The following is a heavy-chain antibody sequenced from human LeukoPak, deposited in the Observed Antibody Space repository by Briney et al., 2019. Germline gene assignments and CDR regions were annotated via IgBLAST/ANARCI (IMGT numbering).Heavy chain of an antibody. CDR3: AREYSSSSGRAFDY. D-gene: IGHD6-6*01. Sequence: PPGGSLRLSCAASGFTFSTYWIHWVRQAPGKGLVWVPRISPDGSSTTYADSVKDRFIISRDNAQNTVYLQMSSLRVEDTAVYYCAREYSSSSGRAFDYWGQGTLVTASS. V-gene: IGHV3-74*01. CDR1: GFTFSTYW. J-gene: IGHJ4*02. CDR2: ISPDGSST.